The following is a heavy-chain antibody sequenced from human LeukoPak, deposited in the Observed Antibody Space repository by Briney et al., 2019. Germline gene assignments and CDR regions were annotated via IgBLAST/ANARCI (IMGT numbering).Heavy chain of an antibody. CDR2: IYHSGST. J-gene: IGHJ4*02. CDR3: ARDFGSTVFDY. CDR1: GGFISSGYY. V-gene: IGHV4-38-2*02. Sequence: SETLSLTCTVSGGFISSGYYWGWIRQPPGKGLEWIGSIYHSGSTYYNPSLKSRVTISVDTSKNQFSLKLSSVTAADTAVYYCARDFGSTVFDYWGQGTLVTVSS. D-gene: IGHD4-17*01.